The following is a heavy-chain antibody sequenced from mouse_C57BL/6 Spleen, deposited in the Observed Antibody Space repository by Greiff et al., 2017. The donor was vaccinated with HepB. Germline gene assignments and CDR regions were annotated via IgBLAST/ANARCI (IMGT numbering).Heavy chain of an antibody. CDR3: ARRGGGYYDYFDY. CDR1: GYAFSSYW. CDR2: IYPGDGDT. Sequence: QVQLKQSGAELVKPGASVKISCKASGYAFSSYWMNWVKQRPGKGLEWIGQIYPGDGDTNYNGKFKGKATLTADKSSSTAYMQLSSLTSEDSAVYFCARRGGGYYDYFDYWGQGTTLTVSS. D-gene: IGHD2-3*01. V-gene: IGHV1-80*01. J-gene: IGHJ2*01.